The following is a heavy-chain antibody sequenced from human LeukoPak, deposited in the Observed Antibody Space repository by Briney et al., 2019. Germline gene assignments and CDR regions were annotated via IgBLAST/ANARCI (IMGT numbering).Heavy chain of an antibody. J-gene: IGHJ4*02. CDR3: ARDFGMGALREDQFDY. V-gene: IGHV3-7*01. Sequence: PGGSLRLSCAASGFTFSRSWMSWVRQAPGKGLEWLANINQDGSEKYYVDSVKGRFTISRDNAKNSLYLQMNSLRAEDTAVYYCARDFGMGALREDQFDYWGQGTLVTVSS. D-gene: IGHD3-10*01. CDR2: INQDGSEK. CDR1: GFTFSRSW.